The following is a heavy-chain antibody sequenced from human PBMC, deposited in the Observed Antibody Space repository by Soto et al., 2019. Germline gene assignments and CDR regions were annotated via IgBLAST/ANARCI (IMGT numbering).Heavy chain of an antibody. CDR2: INHSGST. J-gene: IGHJ4*02. Sequence: QVQLQQWGAGLLKPSETLSLTCAVYGGSFSGYYWSWIRQPPGKGLEWIGEINHSGSTNYNPSLKSRVTISVDTSKNQFSLKLSSVTAADTAVYYCARESQRWLQLSSLDYWGQGTLVTVSS. D-gene: IGHD5-12*01. V-gene: IGHV4-34*01. CDR3: ARESQRWLQLSSLDY. CDR1: GGSFSGYY.